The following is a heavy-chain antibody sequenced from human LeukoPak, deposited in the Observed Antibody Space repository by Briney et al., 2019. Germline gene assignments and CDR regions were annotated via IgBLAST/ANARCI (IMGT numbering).Heavy chain of an antibody. J-gene: IGHJ4*02. D-gene: IGHD3-3*01. V-gene: IGHV1-2*02. CDR2: INPNSGGT. CDR1: GYTFTGYY. Sequence: ASVKVSCKASGYTFTGYYMHWVRQAPGQGLEWMGWINPNSGGTNYAQKFQGRVTMTRDTSISTAYMELSRLRSDDTAVYYCAREAYYDFWSGYTGSNQGFDYWGQGTLVTVSS. CDR3: AREAYYDFWSGYTGSNQGFDY.